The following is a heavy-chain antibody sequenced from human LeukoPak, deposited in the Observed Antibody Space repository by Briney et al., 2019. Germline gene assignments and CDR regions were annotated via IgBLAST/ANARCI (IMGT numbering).Heavy chain of an antibody. D-gene: IGHD1-14*01. CDR3: ASALGPRSVTEAFDY. CDR2: ISYDGSNK. J-gene: IGHJ4*02. Sequence: GGSLRLSCAASGFTFSSFGMHWVRQAPGKGLEWVAVISYDGSNKYYTDSVKGRFTISRDNSKDTLYLQMNSLRAEDTAVYYCASALGPRSVTEAFDYWGQGTLVTVSS. V-gene: IGHV3-30*03. CDR1: GFTFSSFG.